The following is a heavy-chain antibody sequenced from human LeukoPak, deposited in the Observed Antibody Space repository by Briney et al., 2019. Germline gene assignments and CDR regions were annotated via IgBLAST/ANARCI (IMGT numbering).Heavy chain of an antibody. CDR3: ARVSRYCSGGSCYSQYYGY. J-gene: IGHJ4*02. Sequence: ASVKVSCKASGHTFTSYGISWVRQAPGQGLEWMGWISAYNGNTNYAQKLQGRVTMTTDTSTSTAYMELRSLRSDDTAVYYCARVSRYCSGGSCYSQYYGYWGQGTLVTVSS. CDR2: ISAYNGNT. V-gene: IGHV1-18*01. D-gene: IGHD2-15*01. CDR1: GHTFTSYG.